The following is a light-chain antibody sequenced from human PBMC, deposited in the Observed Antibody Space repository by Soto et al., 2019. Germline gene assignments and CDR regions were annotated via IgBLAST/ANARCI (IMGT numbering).Light chain of an antibody. CDR3: QQYNEWPLS. CDR1: QSVRSN. V-gene: IGKV3-15*01. CDR2: GAS. Sequence: EIVMTQSPATLSVSPGERATLSCRASQSVRSNLAWYQQKFGQSPRLLIYGASTRATGLPARFSGSGSGTEFTLTISILQSEDFAVYYCQQYNEWPLSFGGGTKVEI. J-gene: IGKJ4*01.